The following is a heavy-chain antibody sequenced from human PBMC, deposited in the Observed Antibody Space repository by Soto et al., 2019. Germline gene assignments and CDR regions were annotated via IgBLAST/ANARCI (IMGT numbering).Heavy chain of an antibody. CDR1: GGSISSYY. D-gene: IGHD3-10*01. J-gene: IGHJ3*02. CDR2: IYYSGST. CDR3: ARVPGSHALDI. V-gene: IGHV4-59*01. Sequence: SETLSLTCTVSGGSISSYYWSWIRQPPGKGLEWIGYIYYSGSTNYNPSLKSRVTISVDTSKIQFSLKRSSVTAADTAVYYCARVPGSHALDIWGQGTMVTVSS.